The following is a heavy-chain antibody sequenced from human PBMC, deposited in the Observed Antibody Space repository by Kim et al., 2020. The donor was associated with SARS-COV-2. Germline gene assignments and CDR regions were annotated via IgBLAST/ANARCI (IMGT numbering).Heavy chain of an antibody. CDR3: ARDHYYGSGSPPNWFDP. CDR2: MNPNSGNT. Sequence: ASVKVSCKASGYTFTSYDINWVRQATGQGLEWMGWMNPNSGNTGYAQKFQGRVTMTRNTSISTAYMELSSLRSEDTAVYYCARDHYYGSGSPPNWFDPWGQGTLVTVSS. D-gene: IGHD3-10*01. J-gene: IGHJ5*02. V-gene: IGHV1-8*01. CDR1: GYTFTSYD.